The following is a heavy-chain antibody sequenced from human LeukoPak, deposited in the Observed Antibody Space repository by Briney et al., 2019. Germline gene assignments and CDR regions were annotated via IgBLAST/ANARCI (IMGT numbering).Heavy chain of an antibody. CDR2: ISSSGSTI. D-gene: IGHD6-19*01. CDR3: ARGASVVAGSDDAFDI. Sequence: PGGSLRLSCAASGFTFSDYYMSWIRQAPGKGLEWVSYISSSGSTIYYADSVKGRFTISRDNAKNSLYLQMNSLRVDDTAVYYCARGASVVAGSDDAFDIWGQGTMVTVSS. V-gene: IGHV3-11*04. J-gene: IGHJ3*02. CDR1: GFTFSDYY.